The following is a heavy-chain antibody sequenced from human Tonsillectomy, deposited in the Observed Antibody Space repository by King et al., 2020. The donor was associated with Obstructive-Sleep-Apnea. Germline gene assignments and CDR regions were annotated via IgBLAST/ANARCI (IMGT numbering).Heavy chain of an antibody. D-gene: IGHD3-22*01. J-gene: IGHJ4*02. V-gene: IGHV2-70*01. CDR3: ARTTYYSDSTGYYYLVDY. CDR2: IDWDDDK. CDR1: GFSLSTSGMC. Sequence: VTLKESGPALVKPTQTLTLTCTFSGFSLSTSGMCVSWIRQPPGKALEWLALIDWDDDKYYSTSLKTRLTISKDTSKNQVVLTMTNMDPVDTATYYCARTTYYSDSTGYYYLVDYWGQGTLVTVSS.